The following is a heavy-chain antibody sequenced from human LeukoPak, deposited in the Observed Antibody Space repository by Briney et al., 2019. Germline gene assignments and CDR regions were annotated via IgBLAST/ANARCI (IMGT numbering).Heavy chain of an antibody. J-gene: IGHJ6*03. CDR2: IYTSGST. CDR3: ARTTIVGTTLSLGGPAYYMDV. D-gene: IGHD1-26*01. V-gene: IGHV4-4*07. Sequence: SETLSLTCTVSGGSVGSYYWSWIRQRAGKGLEWIGRIYTSGSTNYHPSLQSRVTISVDKSKNQFSLRLSSVTAADTAVYYCARTTIVGTTLSLGGPAYYMDVWGKGTTVTVSS. CDR1: GGSVGSYY.